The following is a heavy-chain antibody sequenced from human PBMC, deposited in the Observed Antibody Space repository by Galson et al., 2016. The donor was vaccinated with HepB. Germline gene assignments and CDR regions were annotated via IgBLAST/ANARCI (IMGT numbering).Heavy chain of an antibody. CDR3: ARAPSVIPAANFDS. V-gene: IGHV4-38-2*01. CDR1: DYSISSGSL. J-gene: IGHJ4*02. Sequence: SETLSLTCDVSDYSISSGSLWGWIRQSPGKGLEWIGSIPHSGKTYYNPSLKSRVTISVDTSNNQFSLIVTSLTAADTAVYYCARAPSVIPAANFDSWGQGILVTVSA. CDR2: IPHSGKT. D-gene: IGHD2-2*01.